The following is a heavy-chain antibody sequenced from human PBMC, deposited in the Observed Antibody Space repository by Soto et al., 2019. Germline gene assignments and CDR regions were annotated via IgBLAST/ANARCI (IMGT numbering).Heavy chain of an antibody. J-gene: IGHJ5*02. CDR2: IYWDDDK. V-gene: IGHV2-5*02. CDR1: GFSLTTRGVG. CDR3: AHIPNYYQYDWFDP. D-gene: IGHD3-16*01. Sequence: QITLKESGPTLVKPTQTLTLTCTFSGFSLTTRGVGVGWIRQPPGKALECLALIYWDDDKRYSPSLQSRLSITKHTSKHQAVLTITNVDPVDTATYYCAHIPNYYQYDWFDPRGQGTLVSVSS.